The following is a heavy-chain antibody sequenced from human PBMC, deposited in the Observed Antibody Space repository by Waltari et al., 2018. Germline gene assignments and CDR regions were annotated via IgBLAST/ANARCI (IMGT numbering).Heavy chain of an antibody. CDR1: GYSISSGYY. CDR2: SYHSGST. Sequence: QVQLQESGPGLVKPSETLSLTCAVSGYSISSGYYWGWIRQPPGTGLEWIGSSYHSGSTYYNPALKSRVTIAVDTSKNQFSLKRSSVTAADTAVYYCARPTMVQGAIDYWGQGTLVTVSS. V-gene: IGHV4-38-2*01. D-gene: IGHD3-10*01. CDR3: ARPTMVQGAIDY. J-gene: IGHJ4*02.